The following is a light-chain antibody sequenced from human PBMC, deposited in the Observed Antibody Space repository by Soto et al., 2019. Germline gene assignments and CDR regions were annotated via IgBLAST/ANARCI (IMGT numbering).Light chain of an antibody. V-gene: IGLV2-14*01. CDR3: SSYTSGSAWV. CDR2: EVS. J-gene: IGLJ3*02. CDR1: SSDVGGYDY. Sequence: QAVVTQPASVSGSPERSITISCTGTSSDVGGYDYVSWYQQHPGKTPKLIIYEVSNRPSGISNRFSGSKSAYTASLTISGLQTEDEADYYCSSYTSGSAWVFGGGTKLTVL.